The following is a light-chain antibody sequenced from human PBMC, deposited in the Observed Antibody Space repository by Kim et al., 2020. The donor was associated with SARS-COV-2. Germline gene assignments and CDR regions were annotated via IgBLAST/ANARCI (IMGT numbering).Light chain of an antibody. CDR2: NVT. V-gene: IGLV2-14*03. CDR3: CSYASSGTLI. J-gene: IGLJ2*01. Sequence: MPISCTWTSGDVGNCDYVSGYQRHPGEAPIVMIYNVTRRRSGVSNRFFGSKSGNTASLTISGVQTEDEADYYCCSYASSGTLIFGGGTHLAVL. CDR1: SGDVGNCDY.